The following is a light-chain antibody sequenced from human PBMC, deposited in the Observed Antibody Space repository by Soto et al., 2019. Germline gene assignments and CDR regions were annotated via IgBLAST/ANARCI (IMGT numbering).Light chain of an antibody. CDR2: EVS. V-gene: IGLV2-14*01. Sequence: QSALTQPASVSGSPGQSITISCTGTSSDVGGYPYVSWFQHHPGKAPKLMIYEVSNRPSGVSYRFSGSKSASTASLTISWLQAEDEAVYYCSSFTSSSTVVFGGGTKVTVL. CDR1: SSDVGGYPY. CDR3: SSFTSSSTVV. J-gene: IGLJ2*01.